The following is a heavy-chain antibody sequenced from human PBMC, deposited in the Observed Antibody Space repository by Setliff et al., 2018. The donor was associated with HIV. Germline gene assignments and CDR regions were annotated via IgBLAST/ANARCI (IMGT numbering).Heavy chain of an antibody. D-gene: IGHD6-19*01. CDR3: ARLGSGWSDSYYYAMDV. V-gene: IGHV1-8*02. Sequence: GASVKVSCKASGYTFSNSDINWVRQAPGQGLEWMGWMNPKSGNTGYAQKFQGRVTMTRNTYIRTAYMELSSLRSEDTAVYFCARLGSGWSDSYYYAMDVWGQGTTVTVSS. CDR2: MNPKSGNT. J-gene: IGHJ6*02. CDR1: GYTFSNSD.